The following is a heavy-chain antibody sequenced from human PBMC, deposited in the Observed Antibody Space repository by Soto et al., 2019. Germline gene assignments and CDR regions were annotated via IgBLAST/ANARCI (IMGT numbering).Heavy chain of an antibody. CDR2: ISGSGGST. Sequence: GGSLRLSCAASGFTFSSYAMSWVRQAPGKGLEWVSAISGSGGSTYYADSVKGRFTISRDNSKNTLYLQMNSLRAEDTAVYYCARREYRTYSGSYLYWGQGNLVTVSS. J-gene: IGHJ4*02. D-gene: IGHD3-10*01. CDR1: GFTFSSYA. CDR3: ARREYRTYSGSYLY. V-gene: IGHV3-23*01.